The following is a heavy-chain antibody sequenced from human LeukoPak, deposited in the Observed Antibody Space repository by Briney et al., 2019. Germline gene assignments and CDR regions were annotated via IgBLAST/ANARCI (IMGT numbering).Heavy chain of an antibody. CDR2: ISGSGANT. J-gene: IGHJ3*02. CDR3: AKDWNDVGSDAFHI. CDR1: GFTFKSYA. Sequence: GGSLRLSCAASGFTFKSYAMSWVRQAPGKGLEWVSAISGSGANTYYADSVKGRFSISRDNSKNTLYLQMNSLRAEDTAIYFCAKDWNDVGSDAFHIWGQGTMVTVSS. D-gene: IGHD1-1*01. V-gene: IGHV3-23*01.